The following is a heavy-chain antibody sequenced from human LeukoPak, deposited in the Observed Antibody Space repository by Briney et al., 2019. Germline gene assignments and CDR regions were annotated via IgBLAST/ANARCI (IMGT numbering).Heavy chain of an antibody. CDR2: MNPNNSDI. CDR3: VRVPPGTTIYAY. CDR1: GYTFTSHH. V-gene: IGHV1-8*01. Sequence: ASVKVSCKASGYTFTSHHINWVRQATGQGLEWVGWMNPNNSDIGYAQKFQGRVTMTRNTSIGTAYMELSSLRSEDTAIYYCVRVPPGTTIYAYWGQGTLVTVSS. D-gene: IGHD1-14*01. J-gene: IGHJ4*02.